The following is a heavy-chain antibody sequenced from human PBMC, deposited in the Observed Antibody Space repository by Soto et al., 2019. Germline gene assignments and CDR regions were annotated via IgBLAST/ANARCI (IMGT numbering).Heavy chain of an antibody. CDR1: GGSISSNNYY. CDR3: ARSRHYGSGRSVPPREYAMDV. J-gene: IGHJ6*02. Sequence: QLQLQESGPGLVKPSETLSLTCTVSGGSISSNNYYWGWIRQPPGKGLEWIGSIYYSGSTYYNPSLKRRVTISADTSKNQFCLALISVTAADTAVYYCARSRHYGSGRSVPPREYAMDVWGQGTTVTVSS. V-gene: IGHV4-39*01. CDR2: IYYSGST. D-gene: IGHD3-10*01.